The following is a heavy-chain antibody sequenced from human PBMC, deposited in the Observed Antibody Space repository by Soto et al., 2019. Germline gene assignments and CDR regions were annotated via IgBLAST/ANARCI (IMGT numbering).Heavy chain of an antibody. Sequence: SVKVSCKAYGGTFSSYAISWVRQAPGQGLEWMGGIIPIFGTANYAQKFQGRVTITADESTSTAYMELSSLRSEDTAVYYCARDQRGVSMVRGFYGMDVWGQGTTVTVSS. CDR3: ARDQRGVSMVRGFYGMDV. D-gene: IGHD3-10*01. J-gene: IGHJ6*02. CDR1: GGTFSSYA. V-gene: IGHV1-69*13. CDR2: IIPIFGTA.